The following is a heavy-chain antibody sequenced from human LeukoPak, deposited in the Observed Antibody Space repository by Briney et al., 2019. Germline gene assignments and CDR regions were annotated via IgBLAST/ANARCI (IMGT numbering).Heavy chain of an antibody. V-gene: IGHV4-39*01. CDR2: IYYSGST. CDR3: ARLSGPPGHYFDY. J-gene: IGHJ4*02. D-gene: IGHD2-15*01. Sequence: SETLSLTCTVSGGSISSSSYYWGWIRQPPGKGLEWIGSIYYSGSTYYNPSLKSRVTISVDTSKNQFSLKLSSVTAADTAVYYCARLSGPPGHYFDYWGQGTLVTVSS. CDR1: GGSISSSSYY.